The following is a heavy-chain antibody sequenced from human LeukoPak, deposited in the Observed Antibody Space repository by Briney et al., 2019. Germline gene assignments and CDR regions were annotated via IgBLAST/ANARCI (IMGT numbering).Heavy chain of an antibody. CDR1: GVTFSSYD. Sequence: GGSLRLSCAASGVTFSSYDMNWVRQAPGKGLEWVSYISGSGNTIFYADSVKGRFTISRDYSKNSLYLQMNSLRAEDTAVYYCARDLVSGAYTFDIWGQGTMVTVSS. D-gene: IGHD3-16*01. J-gene: IGHJ3*02. V-gene: IGHV3-48*03. CDR2: ISGSGNTI. CDR3: ARDLVSGAYTFDI.